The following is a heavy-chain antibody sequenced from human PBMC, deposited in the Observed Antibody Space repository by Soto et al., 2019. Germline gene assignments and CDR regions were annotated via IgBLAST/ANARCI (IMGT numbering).Heavy chain of an antibody. D-gene: IGHD6-13*01. CDR3: AKDPSYSSSWYWGDY. V-gene: IGHV3-23*01. CDR1: GFTFSSYA. J-gene: IGHJ4*02. CDR2: ISGSGGST. Sequence: EVQLLESGGGLGQPGGSLRLSCAASGFTFSSYAMSWVRQAPGKGLEWVSAISGSGGSTYYADSVKGRFTISRDNSKNTLYLQMNSLRAEDTAVYYCAKDPSYSSSWYWGDYWGQGTLVTVSS.